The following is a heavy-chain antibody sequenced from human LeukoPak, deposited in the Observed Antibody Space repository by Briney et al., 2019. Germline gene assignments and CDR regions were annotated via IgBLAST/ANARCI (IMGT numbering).Heavy chain of an antibody. D-gene: IGHD6-13*01. J-gene: IGHJ4*02. CDR3: AKGQQHFDY. CDR1: GFTFNSYR. Sequence: PGGSLRLSCAASGFTFNSYRMSWVRQAPGKGLEWVANIKQDGSEKYYVDSVKGRFTISRDNAKNSLYLQMNSLRADDTAVFFCAKGQQHFDYWGQGTLVTVSS. V-gene: IGHV3-7*04. CDR2: IKQDGSEK.